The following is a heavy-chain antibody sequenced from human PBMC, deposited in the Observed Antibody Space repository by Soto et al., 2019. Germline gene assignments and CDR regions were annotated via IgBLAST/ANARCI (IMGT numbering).Heavy chain of an antibody. Sequence: SETLSLTCTVSGGSISSSSYYWGWIRQPPGKGLEWIGSIYYSGSTYYNPSLKSRVTISVDTSKNQFSLKLSSVTAADTAVYYCASSTMGFWSGYAQTYYYYGMDVWGQGTTVTVSS. J-gene: IGHJ6*02. CDR2: IYYSGST. CDR1: GGSISSSSYY. CDR3: ASSTMGFWSGYAQTYYYYGMDV. D-gene: IGHD3-3*01. V-gene: IGHV4-39*01.